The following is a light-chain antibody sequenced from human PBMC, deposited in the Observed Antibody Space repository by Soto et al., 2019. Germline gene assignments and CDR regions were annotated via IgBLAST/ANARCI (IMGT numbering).Light chain of an antibody. Sequence: EIVLTQSPGTLSLSPGERATLSCRASQSVSSSYLAWYQQKPGQAPRLLIYGASSRATGIPDRFSGSGSGTDSTLTISRLEPEDFAVYYCQQYGSSRLTFGGGTKVEIK. CDR2: GAS. CDR3: QQYGSSRLT. CDR1: QSVSSSY. J-gene: IGKJ4*01. V-gene: IGKV3-20*01.